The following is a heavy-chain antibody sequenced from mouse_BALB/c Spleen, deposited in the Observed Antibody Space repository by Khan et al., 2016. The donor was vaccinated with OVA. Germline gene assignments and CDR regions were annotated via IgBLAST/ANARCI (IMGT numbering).Heavy chain of an antibody. CDR3: ARRAYYANWYFDV. Sequence: EVQLQESGPGLVKPSQSLSLTCTVTGYSITSDYAWNWIRQFPGNKLEWMGYISYSGSTSYNPSLKSRISITRDTSKNQFFLQLNSVTTGDTATYYCARRAYYANWYFDVWGAGTTVNVSS. CDR2: ISYSGST. D-gene: IGHD1-1*02. J-gene: IGHJ1*01. CDR1: GYSITSDYA. V-gene: IGHV3-2*02.